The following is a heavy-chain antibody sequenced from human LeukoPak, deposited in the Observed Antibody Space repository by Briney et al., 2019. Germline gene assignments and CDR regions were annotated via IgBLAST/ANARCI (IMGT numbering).Heavy chain of an antibody. CDR2: INPNSGGT. CDR3: GRGPYYYYYYYMDV. Sequence: ASVKVSCKASGYTFTGYYMHWVRQAPGQGLEWMGWINPNSGGTNYAQKFQGRVTMTRDTSISTAYMELSRLRSDDTAVYYCGRGPYYYYYYYMDVWGKGTTVTVSS. CDR1: GYTFTGYY. J-gene: IGHJ6*03. V-gene: IGHV1-2*02.